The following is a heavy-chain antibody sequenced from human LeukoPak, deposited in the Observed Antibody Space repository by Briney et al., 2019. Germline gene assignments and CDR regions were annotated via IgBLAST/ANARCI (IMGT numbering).Heavy chain of an antibody. V-gene: IGHV1-8*01. J-gene: IGHJ3*02. CDR3: ARPYDSSGYYYSDAFDI. Sequence: ASVKVSCKASGYTFTSYDINWVRQATGQGLEWMGWMNPNSGNTGYAQKFQGRVTMTRNTSISTAYMELSSLRSEDTAVYYCARPYDSSGYYYSDAFDIWSQGTMVTVSS. CDR2: MNPNSGNT. D-gene: IGHD3-22*01. CDR1: GYTFTSYD.